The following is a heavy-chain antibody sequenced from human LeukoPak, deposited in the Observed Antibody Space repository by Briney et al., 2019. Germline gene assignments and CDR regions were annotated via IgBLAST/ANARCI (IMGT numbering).Heavy chain of an antibody. CDR1: GFTFSSYS. V-gene: IGHV4-34*01. D-gene: IGHD1-26*01. J-gene: IGHJ3*02. CDR2: INHSGST. CDR3: ARRRRIVAATPGAFDI. Sequence: GSLRLSCAASGFTFSSYSMNWVRQPPGKGLEWIGEINHSGSTNYNPSLKSRVTISVDTSKNQFSRTLSSVTAADTAVYYCARRRRIVAATPGAFDICGQGTMVTVSS.